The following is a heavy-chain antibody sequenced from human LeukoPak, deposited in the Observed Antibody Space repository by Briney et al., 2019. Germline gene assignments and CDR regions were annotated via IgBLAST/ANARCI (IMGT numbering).Heavy chain of an antibody. Sequence: ASVKVSCKASGHTFTGYYMHWVRQAPGQGLEWMGWINPNSGDTNYAQKFQGWVTMTRDTSISTAYMELSRLRSDDTAVYYCARSSVSNWIDPWGQGTLVTVSS. CDR2: INPNSGDT. J-gene: IGHJ5*02. CDR1: GHTFTGYY. D-gene: IGHD6-6*01. CDR3: ARSSVSNWIDP. V-gene: IGHV1-2*04.